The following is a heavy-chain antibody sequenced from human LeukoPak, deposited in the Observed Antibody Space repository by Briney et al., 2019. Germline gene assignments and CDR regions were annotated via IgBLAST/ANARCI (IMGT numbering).Heavy chain of an antibody. V-gene: IGHV3-23*01. D-gene: IGHD3-3*01. CDR1: GFTFSSYA. CDR2: ISGSGGST. CDR3: ASDFWSGSYTGIAQDY. Sequence: GGSLRLSCAASGFTFSSYAMSWVRQAPGKGLEWVSAISGSGGSTYYADSVKGRFTISRDNSKNTLYLQMNSLRAEDTAVYYCASDFWSGSYTGIAQDYWGQGTLVTVSS. J-gene: IGHJ4*02.